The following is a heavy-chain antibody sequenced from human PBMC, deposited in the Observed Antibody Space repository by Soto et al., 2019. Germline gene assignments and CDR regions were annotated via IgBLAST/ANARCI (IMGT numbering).Heavy chain of an antibody. CDR1: GFTFSSYS. D-gene: IGHD6-19*01. Sequence: GGSLRLSCAASGFTFSSYSMNWVRQAPGKGLEWVSSISSSSSYIYYADSVKGRFTISRDNAKNSLYLQMNSLRAEDTAVYYCARVTLRGWYASDYWGQGTLVTVSS. CDR2: ISSSSSYI. J-gene: IGHJ4*02. CDR3: ARVTLRGWYASDY. V-gene: IGHV3-21*01.